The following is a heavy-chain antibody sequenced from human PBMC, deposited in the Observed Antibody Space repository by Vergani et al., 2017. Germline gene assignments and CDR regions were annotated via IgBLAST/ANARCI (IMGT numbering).Heavy chain of an antibody. D-gene: IGHD3-3*01. CDR3: ARVGDFWSGYPGHYY. V-gene: IGHV1-3*01. CDR1: GYTFTSYA. Sequence: QVQLVQSGAEVKKPGASVKVSCKASGYTFTSYAMHWVRQAPGQRLEWMGWINAGNGNTKYSQKFQGRVPNTRDTSASTAYMELSRLRSEDTAVYYCARVGDFWSGYPGHYYWGQGSLVTGSS. J-gene: IGHJ4*02. CDR2: INAGNGNT.